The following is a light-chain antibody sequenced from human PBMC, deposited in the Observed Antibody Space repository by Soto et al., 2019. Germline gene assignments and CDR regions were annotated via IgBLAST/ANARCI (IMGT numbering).Light chain of an antibody. V-gene: IGKV4-1*01. Sequence: DIVLTQSPDSLALSLGERATINGKSSQIFLYTSSNKNSLAWYQQKPGQPPKLLIYWASTRESGVPDRFSGGGSGTDFTLTISSLQAEDVAVYYCQQHYSAPALTFGGGTKVDIK. CDR3: QQHYSAPALT. J-gene: IGKJ4*01. CDR1: QIFLYTSSNKNS. CDR2: WAS.